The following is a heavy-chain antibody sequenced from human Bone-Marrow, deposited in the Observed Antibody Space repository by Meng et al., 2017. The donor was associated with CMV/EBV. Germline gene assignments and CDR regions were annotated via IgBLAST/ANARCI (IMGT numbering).Heavy chain of an antibody. J-gene: IGHJ5*02. CDR3: ARGLRCSSTSCYRFDP. CDR1: GSVSGYN. D-gene: IGHD2-2*01. Sequence: GSVSGYNWSWIRQRPGKGLEGIGEINHSGSTNYNPSLKSRVTISVDTSKNQFSLKLSSVTAADTAVYYCARGLRCSSTSCYRFDPWGQGTLVTVSS. CDR2: INHSGST. V-gene: IGHV4-34*01.